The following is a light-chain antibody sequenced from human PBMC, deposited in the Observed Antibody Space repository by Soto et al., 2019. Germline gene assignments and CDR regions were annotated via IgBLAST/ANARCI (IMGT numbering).Light chain of an antibody. Sequence: DIQVTQSPSSLSASVGDSVTITCRASQDIRNYLAWFQQKPGKAPKCLISAASSLQSGVPSRFSGSGSGTDFTLTISSLQPEDFATYYCQQYHTYPLTFGGGTMVDIK. J-gene: IGKJ4*01. CDR1: QDIRNY. CDR2: AAS. CDR3: QQYHTYPLT. V-gene: IGKV1-16*01.